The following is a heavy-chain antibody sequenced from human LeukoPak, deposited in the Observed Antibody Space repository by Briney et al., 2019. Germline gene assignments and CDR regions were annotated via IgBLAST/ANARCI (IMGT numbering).Heavy chain of an antibody. J-gene: IGHJ4*02. CDR3: ARAVAGSFDY. CDR2: ISYDENTK. Sequence: GGSLRLSCAASGFTFSTNGMHWVRQAPGKGLEWVAVISYDENTKYYADSVKGRFTISRDNAKNSLFLQMKSLRAEDTAVYYCARAVAGSFDYWGQGTLVTVSS. V-gene: IGHV3-30*03. CDR1: GFTFSTNG. D-gene: IGHD6-19*01.